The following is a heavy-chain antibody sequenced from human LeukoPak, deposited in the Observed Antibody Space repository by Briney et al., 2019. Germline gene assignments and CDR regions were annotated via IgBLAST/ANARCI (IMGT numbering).Heavy chain of an antibody. CDR2: IYSGGST. J-gene: IGHJ4*02. D-gene: IGHD3-10*01. CDR1: GFTVSSNY. Sequence: EGSLRLSCAASGFTVSSNYMSWVRQAPGKGLEWVSVIYSGGSTYYADSVKGRFTISRDNSKNTLYLQMNSLRAEDTAVYYCARGVRDKLYYFDYWGQGTLVTVSS. CDR3: ARGVRDKLYYFDY. V-gene: IGHV3-53*01.